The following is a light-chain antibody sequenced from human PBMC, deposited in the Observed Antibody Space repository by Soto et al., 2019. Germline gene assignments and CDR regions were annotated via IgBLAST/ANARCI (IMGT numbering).Light chain of an antibody. CDR3: NSYTTSTTLWV. CDR1: SSDVGGYNY. J-gene: IGLJ3*02. V-gene: IGLV2-14*01. CDR2: EVS. Sequence: QSALTQPASVSGSPGQSITISCTGTSSDVGGYNYVSWYQQHPGKAPKLMIYEVSNRPSGVSNRFSGSKSGNTASLTISGLQAEDEAYYYCNSYTTSTTLWVFGGGTKVTVL.